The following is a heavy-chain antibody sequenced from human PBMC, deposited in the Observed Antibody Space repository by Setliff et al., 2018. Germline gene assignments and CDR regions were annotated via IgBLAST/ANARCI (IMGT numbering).Heavy chain of an antibody. J-gene: IGHJ4*02. D-gene: IGHD1-1*01. CDR1: GGSFSGYY. CDR3: ARGVRTGHLDS. V-gene: IGHV4-34*01. CDR2: INQSGTT. Sequence: SETLSLTCGVSGGSFSGYYWSWIRQSPGGGLEWIGEINQSGTTNYNPPLKGRATISVDNSKNQFSLNLNSVTVADTAVYFCARGVRTGHLDSWGQGTLVTVSS.